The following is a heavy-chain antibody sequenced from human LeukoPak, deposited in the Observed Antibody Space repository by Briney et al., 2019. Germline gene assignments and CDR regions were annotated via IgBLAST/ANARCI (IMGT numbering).Heavy chain of an antibody. CDR2: ISAYNGNT. J-gene: IGHJ4*02. CDR1: GYTFTSYG. Sequence: ASVKVSCKASGYTFTSYGISWVRQAPGQGLEWMGWISAYNGNTNYAQKLQGRVTMTTDTSTSTAYMELRSLRSDDTAVYYCARKTYYYXSSGYXYFDYXGQGTLVTVSS. V-gene: IGHV1-18*01. CDR3: ARKTYYYXSSGYXYFDY. D-gene: IGHD3-22*01.